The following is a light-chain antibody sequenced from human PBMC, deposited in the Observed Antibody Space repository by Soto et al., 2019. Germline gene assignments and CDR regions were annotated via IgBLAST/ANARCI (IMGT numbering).Light chain of an antibody. CDR3: QQYGSSGT. J-gene: IGKJ1*01. V-gene: IGKV3-20*01. CDR1: QSVSNNY. Sequence: EIVLTQSPGTLSLSPGERATLSCRASQSVSNNYLAWYQQKPGQAPRLLIYGASNRATGIPDRFIVSGSGTDFTLTISRLEPEDFVVDYCQQYGSSGTFGQGTKVDIK. CDR2: GAS.